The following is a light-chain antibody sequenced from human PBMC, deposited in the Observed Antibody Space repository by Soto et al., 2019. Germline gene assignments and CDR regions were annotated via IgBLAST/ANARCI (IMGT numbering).Light chain of an antibody. V-gene: IGLV2-14*01. CDR3: SLYTSRITWV. CDR2: DVS. Sequence: QSALTQPASVSGSPGQSITISCTGTSSDVGAYNYVSWYQQHPGKAPKLMIYDVSNRPSGVSNRFSGSKSGNTASLTISGLQAEDEADYYCSLYTSRITWVFGGGTKLTVL. J-gene: IGLJ3*02. CDR1: SSDVGAYNY.